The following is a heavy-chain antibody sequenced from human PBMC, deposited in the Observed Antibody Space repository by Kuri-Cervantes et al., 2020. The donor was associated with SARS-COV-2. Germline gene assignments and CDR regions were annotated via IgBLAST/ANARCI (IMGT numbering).Heavy chain of an antibody. D-gene: IGHD2-2*01. V-gene: IGHV4-39*07. CDR3: ARGTVPSAPYDSYYMDV. CDR2: IYYSGST. J-gene: IGHJ6*03. CDR1: GGSISSSSYY. Sequence: SETLSLTCTVSGGSISSSSYYWGWIRQPPGKGLEWIGSIYYSGSTYYNPSLKSRVTISVDTSKNQFSLKLSSVTAADTALYYCARGTVPSAPYDSYYMDVWGKGTPVTVSS.